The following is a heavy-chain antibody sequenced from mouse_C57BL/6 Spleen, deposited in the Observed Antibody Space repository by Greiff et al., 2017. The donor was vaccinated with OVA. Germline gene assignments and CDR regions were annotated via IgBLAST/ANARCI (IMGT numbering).Heavy chain of an antibody. CDR3: ARDGAGVFAY. D-gene: IGHD4-1*01. J-gene: IGHJ3*01. V-gene: IGHV7-1*01. Sequence: EVQLVESGGGLVQSGRSLRLSCATSGFTFSDFYMEWVRQAPGKGLEWIAASRNKANDYTTEYSASVKGRIIVSRDTSQSILYLQMNALRAEDTAIYYCARDGAGVFAYWGQGTLVTVSA. CDR1: GFTFSDFY. CDR2: SRNKANDYTT.